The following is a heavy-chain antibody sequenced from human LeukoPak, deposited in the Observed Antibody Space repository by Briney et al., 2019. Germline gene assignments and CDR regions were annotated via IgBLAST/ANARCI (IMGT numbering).Heavy chain of an antibody. D-gene: IGHD3-16*01. J-gene: IGHJ6*03. CDR1: GGSISSYY. CDR3: ARETSQKGAHYMDV. V-gene: IGHV4-59*01. Sequence: SETLSLTCTVSGGSISSYYWSWIRQPPGKGLEWIGYIYYSGSTTYNPSLKSRVTISVDTSKNQFSLKLSSVTAADTAVYYCARETSQKGAHYMDVWGKGTTVTISS. CDR2: IYYSGST.